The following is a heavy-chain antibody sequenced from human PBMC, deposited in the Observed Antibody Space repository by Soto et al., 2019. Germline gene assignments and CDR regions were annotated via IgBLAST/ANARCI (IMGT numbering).Heavy chain of an antibody. Sequence: EVPLLESGGGLVQPGGSLRLSCAVSGLTLSNYAMSWVRQAPGRGLEWISVISGSGATTDYADSVKGRFTMSRDNSKNTLYLQMNSLRAEDTAVYYCAKERLSSGWYEYFDCWGQGTLVTVSS. D-gene: IGHD6-19*01. J-gene: IGHJ4*02. CDR2: ISGSGATT. CDR3: AKERLSSGWYEYFDC. V-gene: IGHV3-23*01. CDR1: GLTLSNYA.